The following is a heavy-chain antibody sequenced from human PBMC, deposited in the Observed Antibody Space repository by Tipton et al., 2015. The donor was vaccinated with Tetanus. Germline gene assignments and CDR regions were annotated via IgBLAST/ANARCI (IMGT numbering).Heavy chain of an antibody. CDR2: ISGSSDSI. CDR3: APSRDSSGYFSTF. Sequence: SLRLSCVASGFTFSMFSMNWVRQAPGKGLEWISYISGSSDSIYYADSVKGRFTISRDNSKNTLYLQMNSLSTEDTAVYYCAPSRDSSGYFSTFWGQGTLVTVAS. CDR1: GFTFSMFS. J-gene: IGHJ4*02. D-gene: IGHD3-22*01. V-gene: IGHV3-48*01.